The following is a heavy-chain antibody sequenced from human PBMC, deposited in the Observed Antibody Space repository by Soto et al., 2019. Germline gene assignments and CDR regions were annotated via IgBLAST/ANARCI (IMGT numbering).Heavy chain of an antibody. J-gene: IGHJ6*02. CDR1: GFTFSSYG. D-gene: IGHD3-3*01. Sequence: GGSLRLSCAASGFTFSSYGMPWVRQAPGKGLEWVAVISYDGSNKYYADSVKGRFTISRDNSKNTLYLQMNSLRAEDTAVYYCAKDVLRFLEWLAFYGMDVWGQGTTVTVS. CDR2: ISYDGSNK. V-gene: IGHV3-30*18. CDR3: AKDVLRFLEWLAFYGMDV.